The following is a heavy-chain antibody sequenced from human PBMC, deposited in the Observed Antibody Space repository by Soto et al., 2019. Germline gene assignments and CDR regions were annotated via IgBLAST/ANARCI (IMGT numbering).Heavy chain of an antibody. V-gene: IGHV1-69*01. CDR2: IIPIFGTA. D-gene: IGHD5-12*01. J-gene: IGHJ4*02. CDR3: ARDPSPSGYPYYFDY. Sequence: QVQLVQSGAEVKKPGSSVKVSCKASGGTFSSYAISWVRQAPGQGLEWMGGIIPIFGTANYAQKFQGRVTITADECTSTAYMELCSLRSEDTAVYYCARDPSPSGYPYYFDYWGQGTLVTVSS. CDR1: GGTFSSYA.